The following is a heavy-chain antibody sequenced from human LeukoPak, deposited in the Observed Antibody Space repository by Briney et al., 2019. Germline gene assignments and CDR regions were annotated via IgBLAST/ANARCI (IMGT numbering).Heavy chain of an antibody. Sequence: SGGSLRLSCAASGFTFSSYSMSWVRQAPGKGLEWVANIKQDGSEKNYVGSVKGRFTIARDNAKNSLYLQMNSLRAEDTAVYYCARTYSSSWYNWFDPWGQGTLVTVSS. CDR3: ARTYSSSWYNWFDP. J-gene: IGHJ5*02. CDR2: IKQDGSEK. CDR1: GFTFSSYS. V-gene: IGHV3-7*01. D-gene: IGHD6-13*01.